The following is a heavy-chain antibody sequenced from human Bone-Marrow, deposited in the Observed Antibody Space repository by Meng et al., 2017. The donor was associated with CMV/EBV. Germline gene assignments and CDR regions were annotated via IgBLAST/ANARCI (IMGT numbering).Heavy chain of an antibody. CDR2: IYSGGST. Sequence: GESLKISCAASGFTVSSNYMSWVRQAPGKGLEWVSVIYSGGSTYYADSVKGRFTISRDNAKNSLYLQMNSLRAEDTAVYYCARDRQHCSSTSCYWPYYYGMDVWGQGTTVTVSS. J-gene: IGHJ6*02. CDR3: ARDRQHCSSTSCYWPYYYGMDV. D-gene: IGHD2-2*01. CDR1: GFTVSSNY. V-gene: IGHV3-53*01.